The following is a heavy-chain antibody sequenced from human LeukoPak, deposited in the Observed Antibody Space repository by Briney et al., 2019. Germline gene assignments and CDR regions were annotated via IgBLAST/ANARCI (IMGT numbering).Heavy chain of an antibody. CDR3: ARSYYYYGMDV. Sequence: PGGSLRLSCAASGFTFSSYSMNWVRQAPGKGLEWVSYISSSSSTIYYADSVKGRFTISRDNAKNSLYLQMNSLRAEDTAVYYCARSYYYYGMDVWGQGTTVTVSS. V-gene: IGHV3-48*04. J-gene: IGHJ6*02. CDR2: ISSSSSTI. CDR1: GFTFSSYS.